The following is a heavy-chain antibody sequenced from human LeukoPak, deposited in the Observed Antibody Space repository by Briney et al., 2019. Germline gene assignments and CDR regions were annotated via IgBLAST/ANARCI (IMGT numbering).Heavy chain of an antibody. D-gene: IGHD1-14*01. Sequence: GGSLRLSCAASGFTFPHYTMHWVRQPPGKGPEWVSLISWNGVSTSSAGSVKGRFTISRDNSKNSLFLQMISLGNEDTTLYYCARDTPGQGIDYWGQGTLVTVSS. V-gene: IGHV3-43*01. CDR1: GFTFPHYT. CDR3: ARDTPGQGIDY. CDR2: ISWNGVST. J-gene: IGHJ4*02.